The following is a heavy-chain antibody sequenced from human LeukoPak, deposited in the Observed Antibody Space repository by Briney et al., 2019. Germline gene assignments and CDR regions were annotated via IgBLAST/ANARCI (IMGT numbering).Heavy chain of an antibody. Sequence: GGSLRLSCVVSGFTFNRCWMNWVRQAPGKGLEWVAHINPDGRDTYYVDSVKGRFTISRDNAKNSLYLQMNSLRAEDTAVYYCARWGKYNWNYVFGYWGQGTLVTVSS. V-gene: IGHV3-7*01. CDR2: INPDGRDT. D-gene: IGHD1-7*01. CDR1: GFTFNRCW. CDR3: ARWGKYNWNYVFGY. J-gene: IGHJ4*02.